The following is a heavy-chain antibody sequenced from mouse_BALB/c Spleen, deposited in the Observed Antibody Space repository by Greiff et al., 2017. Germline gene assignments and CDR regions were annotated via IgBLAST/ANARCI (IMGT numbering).Heavy chain of an antibody. Sequence: VQLQQSGAELVKPGASVKLSCTASGFNIKDTYMHWVKQRPEQGLVWIGRIDPANGNTKYDPKFQGKATITADTSSNTAYLQLSSLTSEDTAVYYCARDDGYFYAMDYWGQGTSVTVSS. CDR1: GFNIKDTY. D-gene: IGHD2-3*01. CDR3: ARDDGYFYAMDY. CDR2: IDPANGNT. J-gene: IGHJ4*01. V-gene: IGHV14-3*02.